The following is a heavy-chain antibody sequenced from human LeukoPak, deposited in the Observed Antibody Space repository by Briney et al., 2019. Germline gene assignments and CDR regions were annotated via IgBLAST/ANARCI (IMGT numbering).Heavy chain of an antibody. V-gene: IGHV5-51*01. CDR2: IYPGDSDT. J-gene: IGHJ4*01. Sequence: GESLKISCKGSGYSFTNYWIGWVRQMPGKGLEWMGIIYPGDSDTRYSPSFQGQVTFSLDKSISTAYLQWSSLKASDTAMYYCARHLTVFGVITAFDYWGLEPWSPSPQ. CDR1: GYSFTNYW. CDR3: ARHLTVFGVITAFDY. D-gene: IGHD3-3*01.